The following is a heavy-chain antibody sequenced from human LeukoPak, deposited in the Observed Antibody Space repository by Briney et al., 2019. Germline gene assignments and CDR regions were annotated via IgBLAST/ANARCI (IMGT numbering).Heavy chain of an antibody. CDR2: IIPILGIA. CDR3: ARDSRYCSSTSCPLVDP. CDR1: GGTFISYT. J-gene: IGHJ5*02. D-gene: IGHD2-2*01. V-gene: IGHV1-69*04. Sequence: SVKVSCKASGGTFISYTISWVRQAPGQGLEWMGRIIPILGIANYAQKFQGRVTITADKSTSTASMELSSLRSEDTAVYYCARDSRYCSSTSCPLVDPWGQGTLVTVS.